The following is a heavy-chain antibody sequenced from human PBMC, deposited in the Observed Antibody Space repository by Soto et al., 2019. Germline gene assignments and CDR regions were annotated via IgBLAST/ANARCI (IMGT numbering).Heavy chain of an antibody. CDR3: ARGGIAAAAPPDY. J-gene: IGHJ4*02. D-gene: IGHD6-13*01. CDR1: GGSISSGGYY. Sequence: QVQLQESGPGLVKPSQTLSLTCTVSGGSISSGGYYWSWIRQHPGKGLEWIGYIYYSGSTYYNPSLPSRVHISVDTSKNQFFLKLSSVTAADTAVYYCARGGIAAAAPPDYWGQGTLVTVSS. V-gene: IGHV4-31*03. CDR2: IYYSGST.